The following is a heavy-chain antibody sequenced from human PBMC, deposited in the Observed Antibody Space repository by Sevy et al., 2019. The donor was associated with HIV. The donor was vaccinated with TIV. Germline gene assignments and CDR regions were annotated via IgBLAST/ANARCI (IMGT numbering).Heavy chain of an antibody. CDR1: GFTFTDYS. D-gene: IGHD1-26*01. V-gene: IGHV3-21*06. CDR2: ISRSGNYI. CDR3: ARSWEFLEFFDF. Sequence: GGSLRLSCAASGFTFTDYSMTWVRQAPGKGLEWVSSISRSGNYIYYADSVKGRFSISRDNAKNSLFLQMNSLRAEDTAVYYCARSWEFLEFFDFWGQGTLVTVSS. J-gene: IGHJ4*02.